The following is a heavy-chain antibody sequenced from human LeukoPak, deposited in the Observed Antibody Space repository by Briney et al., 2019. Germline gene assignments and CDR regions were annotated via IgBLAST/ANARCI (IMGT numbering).Heavy chain of an antibody. J-gene: IGHJ6*03. V-gene: IGHV3-23*01. Sequence: PGGSLRLSCAASGFTFSRYGMNWVRQAPGKGLEWVSALSGSGASTYYADSVKGRFTISRDNSKNTLYLQMNSLRAEDTAVYYCAKLSGSYYYYYMDVWGKGTTVTVSS. CDR1: GFTFSRYG. CDR2: LSGSGAST. D-gene: IGHD1-26*01. CDR3: AKLSGSYYYYYMDV.